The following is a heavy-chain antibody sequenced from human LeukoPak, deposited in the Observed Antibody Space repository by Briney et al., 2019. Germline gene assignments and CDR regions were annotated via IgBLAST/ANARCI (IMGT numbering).Heavy chain of an antibody. CDR2: IYHSGGT. V-gene: IGHV4-30-2*01. D-gene: IGHD3-22*01. Sequence: SQTLSLTCAVSGGSISSGGYSWSWIRQPPGKGLEWIGYIYHSGGTYYNPSLKSRVTISVDRSKNQFSLKLSSVTAADTAVYYCASSLLYYYDSSGYSAFDIWGQGTMVTVSS. J-gene: IGHJ3*02. CDR3: ASSLLYYYDSSGYSAFDI. CDR1: GGSISSGGYS.